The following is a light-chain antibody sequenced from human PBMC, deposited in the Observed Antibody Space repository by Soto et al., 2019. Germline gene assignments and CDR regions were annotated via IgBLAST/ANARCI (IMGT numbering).Light chain of an antibody. J-gene: IGKJ1*01. CDR2: GAS. Sequence: EVVLTQSPGTLSLSPGERATLPCRASQSVTNNYLAWYQQRPGLAPRLLIYGASTRTAGIPDRFTGSGSGTDFTLTISRLEPEDFAVYYCQQYGTSRTFGQGTKVDIK. CDR3: QQYGTSRT. CDR1: QSVTNNY. V-gene: IGKV3-20*01.